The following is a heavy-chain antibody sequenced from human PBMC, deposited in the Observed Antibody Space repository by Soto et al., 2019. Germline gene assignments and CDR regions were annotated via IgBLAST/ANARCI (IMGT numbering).Heavy chain of an antibody. V-gene: IGHV4-4*02. D-gene: IGHD1-20*01. CDR2: ISHSGTS. CDR1: GGSISSSHW. CDR3: ARVVLSITRGAFDA. J-gene: IGHJ3*01. Sequence: QVQLQESGPGLVKPSGTLSLTCAVSGGSISSSHWWTWVRPSPGKGLAYIGEISHSGTSNSNPSRKSRVTLSVDRSKNHFSLTLTSVTAADTAVYYCARVVLSITRGAFDAWGQGTPVIVSS.